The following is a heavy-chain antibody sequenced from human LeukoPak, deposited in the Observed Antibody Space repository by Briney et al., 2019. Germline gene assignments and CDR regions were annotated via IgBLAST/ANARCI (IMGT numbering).Heavy chain of an antibody. CDR2: IYYSGST. V-gene: IGHV4-39*01. CDR3: ARVAQHRYYYDSSAYRYYFDY. J-gene: IGHJ4*02. Sequence: SETLSLTCTVSGGSISSSSYYWGWIRQPPGKGLEWIGSIYYSGSTYYNPSLKSRVTISVDTSKNQFSLKLSSVPAADTAVYYCARVAQHRYYYDSSAYRYYFDYWGQGTLVTVSS. CDR1: GGSISSSSYY. D-gene: IGHD3-22*01.